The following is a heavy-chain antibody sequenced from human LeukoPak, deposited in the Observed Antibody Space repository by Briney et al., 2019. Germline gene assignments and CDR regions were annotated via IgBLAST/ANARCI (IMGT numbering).Heavy chain of an antibody. CDR1: GYTFTGYY. D-gene: IGHD6-19*01. J-gene: IGHJ3*02. V-gene: IGHV1-2*02. CDR2: INPNSGGT. CDR3: ATPIAVAGADAFDI. Sequence: GASVKVSCKASGYTFTGYYMHWVRQAPGQGLEWMGWINPNSGGTNYAQKFQGRVTMTRDTSISTAYMELSRLRSDDTAVYYCATPIAVAGADAFDIWGQGTMVTVSS.